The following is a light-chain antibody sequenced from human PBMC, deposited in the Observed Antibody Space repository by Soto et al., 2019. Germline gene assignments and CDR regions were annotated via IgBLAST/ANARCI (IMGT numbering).Light chain of an antibody. V-gene: IGKV1-5*01. Sequence: DIQMTQSPSTLSASVGDRVTITCRASQSISSWLAWYQQKPGKAPKLLIYDASSLESGVPSRFSGSGSGTELTLTMISLQPDDFATYYCQQYNSYPFTFGPGTKVDIK. CDR2: DAS. CDR1: QSISSW. CDR3: QQYNSYPFT. J-gene: IGKJ3*01.